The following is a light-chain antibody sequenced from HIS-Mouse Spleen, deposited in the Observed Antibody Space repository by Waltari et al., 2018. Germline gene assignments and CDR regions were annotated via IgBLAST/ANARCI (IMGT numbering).Light chain of an antibody. CDR3: CSYAGSSTFRG. CDR2: EGS. V-gene: IGLV2-23*03. CDR1: SSDVGSYNL. Sequence: QSALTQPASVSGSPGQSITISCTGTSSDVGSYNLVSWYQQHPGKAPKLMIYEGSKRPSGFSNRFSGSKSGNTASLTISGLQAEDEADYYCCSYAGSSTFRGFGGGTKLTVL. J-gene: IGLJ2*01.